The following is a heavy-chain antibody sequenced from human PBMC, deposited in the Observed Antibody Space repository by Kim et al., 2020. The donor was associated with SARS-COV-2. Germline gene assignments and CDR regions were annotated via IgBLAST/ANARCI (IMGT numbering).Heavy chain of an antibody. Sequence: SETLSLTCAVYGGSFSGYYWSWIRQPPGKGLEWIGEINHSGSTNYNPSLKSRVTISVDTSKNQFSLKLSSVTAADTAVYYCARARPSSSWFWYIYYGMDV. CDR3: ARARPSSSWFWYIYYGMDV. V-gene: IGHV4-34*01. CDR1: GGSFSGYY. CDR2: INHSGST. J-gene: IGHJ6*01. D-gene: IGHD6-13*01.